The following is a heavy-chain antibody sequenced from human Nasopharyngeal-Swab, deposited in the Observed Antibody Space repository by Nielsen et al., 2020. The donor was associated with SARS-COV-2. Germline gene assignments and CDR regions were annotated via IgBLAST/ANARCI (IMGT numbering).Heavy chain of an antibody. CDR3: ARERWRDHDFDA. D-gene: IGHD1-14*01. Sequence: GSLKISCAASGFTFSSYWMSWVRQAPGKGLEWVANIKQDGSDQYYVDSVKGRFTVSRENAKNSMFLQMISLRAEDTAVYYCARERWRDHDFDAWGQGTLVIVSS. J-gene: IGHJ4*02. CDR1: GFTFSSYW. CDR2: IKQDGSDQ. V-gene: IGHV3-7*01.